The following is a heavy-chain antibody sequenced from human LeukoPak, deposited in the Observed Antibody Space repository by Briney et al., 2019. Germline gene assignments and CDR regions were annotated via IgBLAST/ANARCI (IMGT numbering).Heavy chain of an antibody. CDR3: ARRGIWVGNRFDY. J-gene: IGHJ4*02. D-gene: IGHD6-13*01. CDR2: IYHTEST. Sequence: PGGSLRLSCAASGFTFSSYGMSWVRQAPGKGLEWIGEIYHTESTNYNPSLKSRVTISVDTSKNMFSLKLSSVTAADTAVYYCARRGIWVGNRFDYWGQGTLVSVSS. V-gene: IGHV4-34*01. CDR1: GFTFSSYG.